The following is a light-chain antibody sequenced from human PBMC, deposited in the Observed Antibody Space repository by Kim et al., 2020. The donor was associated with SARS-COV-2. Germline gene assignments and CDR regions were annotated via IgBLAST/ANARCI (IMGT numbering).Light chain of an antibody. J-gene: IGLJ2*01. V-gene: IGLV4-69*01. CDR1: SGHSSYA. CDR2: LNSDGSQ. Sequence: GASVKPTCTLSSGHSSYAIAWHQQQPEKGPRYLLKLNSDGSQSKGDGIPDRFSGSSSGAEHYLTISSLQSEDEADYYCQTWGTGIPFGGGTQLTVL. CDR3: QTWGTGIP.